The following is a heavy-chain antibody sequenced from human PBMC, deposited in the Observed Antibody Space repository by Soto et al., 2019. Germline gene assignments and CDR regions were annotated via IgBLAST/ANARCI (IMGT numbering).Heavy chain of an antibody. Sequence: ASVKVSWEASGYTFTTYFIHWVRQAPGQGLEWVGIINSSGGSTDYAQKFRGRVTISRDTSTSTVYMELTSLKAEDTAVYYCTKGGDGRLFGLLPFDSWGQGTQVTVS. J-gene: IGHJ4*02. CDR3: TKGGDGRLFGLLPFDS. V-gene: IGHV1-46*01. CDR2: INSSGGST. D-gene: IGHD3-10*01. CDR1: GYTFTTYF.